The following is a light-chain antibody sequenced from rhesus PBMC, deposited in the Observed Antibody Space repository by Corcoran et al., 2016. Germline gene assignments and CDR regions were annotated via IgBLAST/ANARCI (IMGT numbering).Light chain of an antibody. CDR2: AAS. CDR3: LQHNSYPRT. J-gene: IGKJ1*01. Sequence: DIQMTQSPSSLSASVGDRVTITCRASQGISSYLNWFQQKPGKAPKLLIYAASSLESGFPSRFSGSGSWTEFTLTISSLQPEDFAAYYCLQHNSYPRTFGQGTKVEIK. V-gene: IGKV1-28*01. CDR1: QGISSY.